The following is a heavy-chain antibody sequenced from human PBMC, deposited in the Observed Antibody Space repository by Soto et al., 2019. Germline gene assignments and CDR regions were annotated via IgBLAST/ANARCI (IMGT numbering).Heavy chain of an antibody. CDR3: TTDTTTVAATPKSPWYYYYGMDV. D-gene: IGHD2-15*01. CDR2: IKSKTDGGTT. V-gene: IGHV3-15*07. J-gene: IGHJ6*02. Sequence: GGSLRLSCAASGFTFSNAWMNWVRQAPGKGLEWVGRIKSKTDGGTTDYAAPVKGRFTISRDDSKNTLYLQMNSLKTEDTAVYYCTTDTTTVAATPKSPWYYYYGMDVWGQGTTVTVSS. CDR1: GFTFSNAW.